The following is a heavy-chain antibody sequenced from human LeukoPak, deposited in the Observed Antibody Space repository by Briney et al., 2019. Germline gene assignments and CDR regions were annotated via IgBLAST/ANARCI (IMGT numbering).Heavy chain of an antibody. Sequence: ASVKVSCKASGYTFTSYGISWVRQAPGQGLEWMGWISAYNGNTNYAQKLQGRVTMTTDTSTSTAYMELRSLRSEDTAVYYCATNSKGDYYYYYYMDVWGKGTTVTVSS. J-gene: IGHJ6*03. V-gene: IGHV1-18*01. CDR3: ATNSKGDYYYYYYMDV. CDR2: ISAYNGNT. D-gene: IGHD2-21*02. CDR1: GYTFTSYG.